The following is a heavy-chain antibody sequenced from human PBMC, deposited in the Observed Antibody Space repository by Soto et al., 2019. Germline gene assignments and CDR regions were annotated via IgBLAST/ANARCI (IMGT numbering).Heavy chain of an antibody. CDR1: GGSISSYY. D-gene: IGHD6-13*01. V-gene: IGHV4-59*01. CDR3: ARVTEQQLANYYYDGMDV. Sequence: QVQLQESGPGLVKPSETLSLTCTVSGGSISSYYWSWIRQPPGKGLEWIGYIYYSGSTNYNPSLTSRATTSVDTSKNQFSLRLSSVTAADTAVYYCARVTEQQLANYYYDGMDVWGQETTVTVSS. J-gene: IGHJ6*02. CDR2: IYYSGST.